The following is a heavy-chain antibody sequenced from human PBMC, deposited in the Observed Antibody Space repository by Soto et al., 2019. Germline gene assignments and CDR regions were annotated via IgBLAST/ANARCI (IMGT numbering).Heavy chain of an antibody. CDR1: GFTFSSYW. Sequence: EVQLVESGGGLVQPGGSLRLSCAASGFTFSSYWMHWVRQAPGKGLVWVSRINSDGSSTSYADSVKGRFTISRDNAKNTLYLQMNSLRAEDTAVYYCARERYIPIDFWSGYSLDAFDIWGQGTMVTVSS. J-gene: IGHJ3*02. V-gene: IGHV3-74*01. CDR2: INSDGSST. D-gene: IGHD3-3*01. CDR3: ARERYIPIDFWSGYSLDAFDI.